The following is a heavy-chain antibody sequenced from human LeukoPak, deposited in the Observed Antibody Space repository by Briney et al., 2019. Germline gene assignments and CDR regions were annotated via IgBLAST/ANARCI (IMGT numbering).Heavy chain of an antibody. CDR1: GFTFSSYG. J-gene: IGHJ4*02. CDR3: AKDSGTLRFLEGLLLDY. Sequence: GGSLRLSCAASGFTFSSYGMHWVRQAPGKGLEWVAVISYDGSNKYYADSVKGRFTISRDNSKNTLYLQMNSLRAEDTAVYYCAKDSGTLRFLEGLLLDYWGQGTLVTVSS. V-gene: IGHV3-30*18. D-gene: IGHD3-3*01. CDR2: ISYDGSNK.